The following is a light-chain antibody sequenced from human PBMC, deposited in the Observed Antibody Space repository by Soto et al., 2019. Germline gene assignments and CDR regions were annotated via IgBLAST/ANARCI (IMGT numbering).Light chain of an antibody. CDR1: QSVGSSY. CDR3: QQYGDMYS. CDR2: AAS. V-gene: IGKV3-20*01. Sequence: EVVLTQSPGTLSLSLGERATLPCRASQSVGSSYIAWYQQKPGQAPRLLMYAASTRATGIPDRFSGSGSGTDFTLTINRLEPEDFAVYYCQQYGDMYSFGQGTKLEIK. J-gene: IGKJ2*03.